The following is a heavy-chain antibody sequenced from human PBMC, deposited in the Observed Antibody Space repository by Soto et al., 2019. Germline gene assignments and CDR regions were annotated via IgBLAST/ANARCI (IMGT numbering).Heavy chain of an antibody. Sequence: SETLSLTCTVSGGSISSGVCYWSWIRQHPGKGLEWIGYIDYSGSTYYNPSLKSRVTISVDTSKNQFSLKLSSVTAADTAVYYCARVYKLRLDYWGQGTLVTVSS. J-gene: IGHJ4*02. V-gene: IGHV4-31*03. CDR3: ARVYKLRLDY. D-gene: IGHD3-3*01. CDR2: IDYSGST. CDR1: GGSISSGVCY.